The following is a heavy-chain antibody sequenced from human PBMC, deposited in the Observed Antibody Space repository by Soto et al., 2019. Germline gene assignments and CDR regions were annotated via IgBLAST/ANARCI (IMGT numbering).Heavy chain of an antibody. V-gene: IGHV3-33*01. D-gene: IGHD5-18*01. CDR2: IWYDGSNK. CDR3: ARVLGSERIQLWLRGRDYYYYGMDV. CDR1: GFTFSSYG. Sequence: GGSLRLSCAASGFTFSSYGMHWVRQAPGKGLEWVAVIWYDGSNKYYADSVKGRFTISRDNSKNTLYLQMNSLRAEDTAVYYCARVLGSERIQLWLRGRDYYYYGMDVWGQGTTVTVSS. J-gene: IGHJ6*02.